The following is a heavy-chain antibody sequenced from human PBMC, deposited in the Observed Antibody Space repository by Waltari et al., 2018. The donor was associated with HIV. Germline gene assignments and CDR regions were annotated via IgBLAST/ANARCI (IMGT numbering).Heavy chain of an antibody. Sequence: QLQLQESGPGLVKPSETLSLTCTVPGGSISSSSYYWGWIRQPPGKGLEWIGSIHYSGSTYYNPSLKSRVTISVDTSKNQFSLKLSSVTAADTAVYYCARLFQETDAFDIWGQGTMVTVSS. CDR1: GGSISSSSYY. CDR3: ARLFQETDAFDI. J-gene: IGHJ3*02. V-gene: IGHV4-39*01. CDR2: IHYSGST.